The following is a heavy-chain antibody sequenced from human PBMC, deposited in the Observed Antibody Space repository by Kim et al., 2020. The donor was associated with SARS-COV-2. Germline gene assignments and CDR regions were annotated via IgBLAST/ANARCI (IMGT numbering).Heavy chain of an antibody. CDR3: AGEDDYIWGSYGDRWFDT. Sequence: ASVKVSCKASGYTFTGYYMHWVRQAPGQGLEWMGRINPNSGGTNYAQKFQGRVTMTRDTSISTAYMELSRLRSDDTAVYYCAGEDDYIWGSYGDRWFDTWGQGTLVTVAS. J-gene: IGHJ5*02. CDR1: GYTFTGYY. D-gene: IGHD3-16*01. V-gene: IGHV1-2*06. CDR2: INPNSGGT.